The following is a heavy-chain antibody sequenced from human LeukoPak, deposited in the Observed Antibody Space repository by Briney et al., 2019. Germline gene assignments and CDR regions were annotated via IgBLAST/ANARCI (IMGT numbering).Heavy chain of an antibody. V-gene: IGHV3-7*01. CDR2: IKLDRSDK. Sequence: GGPLRLSCAASGFTFSSYWMSWVRQAPGKGLEWVANIKLDRSDKYYVASVKRPFTISIDNAKTSLYLQMNSLRAEDTAVYYCVRRFYYWGQGTLVTVSS. D-gene: IGHD4-17*01. CDR1: GFTFSSYW. J-gene: IGHJ4*02. CDR3: VRRFYY.